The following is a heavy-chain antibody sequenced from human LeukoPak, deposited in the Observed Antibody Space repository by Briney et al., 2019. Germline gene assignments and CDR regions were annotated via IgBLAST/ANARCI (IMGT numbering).Heavy chain of an antibody. CDR3: ARDPGLPLTYYYYGMVV. Sequence: GGSLRLSCAASGFTFSSYSMNWVRQAPGKGLEWVSSISSSSSYIYYADSVKGRFTISRDNAKNSLYLQMNSLRAEDTAVYYCARDPGLPLTYYYYGMVVWGQGTTVTVSS. V-gene: IGHV3-21*01. J-gene: IGHJ6*02. D-gene: IGHD5-12*01. CDR1: GFTFSSYS. CDR2: ISSSSSYI.